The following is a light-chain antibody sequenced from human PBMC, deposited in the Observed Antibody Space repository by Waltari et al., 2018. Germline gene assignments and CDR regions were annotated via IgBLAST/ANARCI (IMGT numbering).Light chain of an antibody. CDR3: CSYAGSYTWV. Sequence: QSALTQPASVSGSPGQSITISCTGTSSDVGNYNLVSWYQQYPGKAPKVMIYDENRRPSGVSDRLSGSKSGNTASLTISGVQAEDEADYYCCSYAGSYTWVFGGGTKLTVL. J-gene: IGLJ3*02. CDR1: SSDVGNYNL. V-gene: IGLV2-23*01. CDR2: DEN.